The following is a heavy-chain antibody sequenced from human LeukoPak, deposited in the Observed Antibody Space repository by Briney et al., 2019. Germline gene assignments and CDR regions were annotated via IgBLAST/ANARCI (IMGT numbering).Heavy chain of an antibody. CDR2: IYYSGST. Sequence: SETLSLTCTVSGYSISSGCYWGWSRQPPPRGREWCGSIYYSGSTNYNQSLKRRVTITADTSTNQFSLKLRSVTAADTAVYYCSRDLAGTTFARDWGEGNPVTVSS. CDR3: SRDLAGTTFARD. J-gene: IGHJ4*02. V-gene: IGHV4-38-2*02. D-gene: IGHD1-1*01. CDR1: GYSISSGCY.